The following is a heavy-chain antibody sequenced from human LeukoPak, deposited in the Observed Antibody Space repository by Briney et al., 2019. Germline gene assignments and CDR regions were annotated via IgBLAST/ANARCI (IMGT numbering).Heavy chain of an antibody. CDR1: GDSFNTDY. CDR2: VSHRGTT. D-gene: IGHD3-3*01. CDR3: AKKRRRGYYLNSAFDM. Sequence: SETLSLTCSVNGDSFNTDYWSWIRQPPGKALDWIGEVSHRGTTSYSPSLKSRVTISVETSKNQFSLSVKSVTAADTAIYYCAKKRRRGYYLNSAFDMWGQGTMVTVSS. V-gene: IGHV4-34*01. J-gene: IGHJ3*02.